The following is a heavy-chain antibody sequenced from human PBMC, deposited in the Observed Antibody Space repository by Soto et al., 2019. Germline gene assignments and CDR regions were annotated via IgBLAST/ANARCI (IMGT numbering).Heavy chain of an antibody. V-gene: IGHV1-18*04. CDR3: ARDQEYSTSGLYWFDL. D-gene: IGHD6-6*01. Sequence: VQLVQSGAEVKKPGASVKVSCKASGYTFTSYGITWVRQAPGQGLEWMGWISAYNGDTNNAQKVQGRVTMTTDTSTSTVYMELKSLKSDDTAVYFCARDQEYSTSGLYWFDLWGQGTLVTVSS. CDR1: GYTFTSYG. CDR2: ISAYNGDT. J-gene: IGHJ5*02.